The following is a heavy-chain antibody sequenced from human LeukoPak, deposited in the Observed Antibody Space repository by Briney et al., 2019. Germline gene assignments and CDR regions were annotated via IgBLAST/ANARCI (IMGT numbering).Heavy chain of an antibody. V-gene: IGHV1-24*01. CDR3: ATDLGTVTTLQIPPSVY. CDR1: GYTLTELS. D-gene: IGHD4-17*01. CDR2: FDPEDGET. Sequence: ASVKVSCKVSGYTLTELSMHWVRQAPGKGLEWMGGFDPEDGETIYAQKFQGRVTMTEDTSTDTAYMELSSLRSEDTAVYYCATDLGTVTTLQIPPSVYWGQGTLVTVSS. J-gene: IGHJ4*02.